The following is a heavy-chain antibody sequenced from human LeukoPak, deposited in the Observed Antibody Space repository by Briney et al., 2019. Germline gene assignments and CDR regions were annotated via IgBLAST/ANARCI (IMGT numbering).Heavy chain of an antibody. CDR2: IIPIFGIA. CDR3: VREAGLWYYYDSSGYRPLDY. V-gene: IGHV1-69*04. Sequence: SVKVSCKASGGTFSSYAISWVRQAPGQGLEWMGRIIPIFGIANYAQKFQGRVTITADKSTSTAYMELSSLRSEDTAVYYCVREAGLWYYYDSSGYRPLDYWGQGTLVTVSS. D-gene: IGHD3-22*01. CDR1: GGTFSSYA. J-gene: IGHJ4*02.